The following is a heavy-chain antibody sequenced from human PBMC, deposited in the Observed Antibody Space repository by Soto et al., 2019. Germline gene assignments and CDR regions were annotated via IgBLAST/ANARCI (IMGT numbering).Heavy chain of an antibody. CDR3: ARDAADIVVVPAAPGLDY. D-gene: IGHD2-2*01. CDR2: IIPILGIA. CDR1: GGTFSSYT. J-gene: IGHJ4*02. Sequence: QVQLVQSGAEVKKPGSSVKVSCKASGGTFSSYTISWVRQAPGQGLEWMGRIIPILGIANYAQKFQGRVTITADXXTXTXXMELSSLRSEDTAVYYCARDAADIVVVPAAPGLDYWGQGTLVTVSS. V-gene: IGHV1-69*08.